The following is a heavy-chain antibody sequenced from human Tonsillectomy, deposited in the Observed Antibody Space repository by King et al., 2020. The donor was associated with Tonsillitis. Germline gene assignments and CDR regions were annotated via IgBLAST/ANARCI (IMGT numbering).Heavy chain of an antibody. CDR2: ISYDGGHK. J-gene: IGHJ4*02. V-gene: IGHV3-30*04. CDR1: GFTFSNYA. CDR3: ARVQDTGWGGGFDF. Sequence: VQLVESGGGVVQPGRSLRLSCAASGFTFSNYAIHWVRQAPGKGLEWVAVISYDGGHKYYADSVKGRFTISRDNSKNTLSLQMNSLRPEDTAVYYCARVQDTGWGGGFDFWGRGTLVTVSS. D-gene: IGHD6-19*01.